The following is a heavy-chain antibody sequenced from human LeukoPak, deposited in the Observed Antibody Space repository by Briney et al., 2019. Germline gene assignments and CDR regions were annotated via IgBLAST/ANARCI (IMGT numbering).Heavy chain of an antibody. CDR2: IYYSGST. V-gene: IGHV4-59*12. CDR1: GGSISSYY. J-gene: IGHJ6*03. CDR3: ARVYYYYYYMDV. Sequence: SETLSLTCTVSGGSISSYYWSWIRQPPGKGLEWIGYIYYSGSTNYNPSLKSRVTISVDTSKNQFSLKLSSVTAADTAVYHCARVYYYYYYMDVWGKGTTVTVSS.